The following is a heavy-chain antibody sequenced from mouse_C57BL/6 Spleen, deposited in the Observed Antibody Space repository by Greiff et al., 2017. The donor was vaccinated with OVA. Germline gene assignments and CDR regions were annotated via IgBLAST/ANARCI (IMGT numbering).Heavy chain of an antibody. CDR2: IYPRSGNT. CDR3: ARSGITTVVAPLYAMDY. V-gene: IGHV1-81*01. Sequence: QVQLQQSGAELARPGASVKLSCKASGYTFTSYGISWVKQRTGQGLEWIGEIYPRSGNTYYNEKFKGKATLTADKSSSTAYMELRSLTSEDSAVYFCARSGITTVVAPLYAMDYWGQGTSVTVSS. D-gene: IGHD1-1*01. J-gene: IGHJ4*01. CDR1: GYTFTSYG.